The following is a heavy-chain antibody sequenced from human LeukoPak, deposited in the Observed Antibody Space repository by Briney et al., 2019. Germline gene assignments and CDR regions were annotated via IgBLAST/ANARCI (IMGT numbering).Heavy chain of an antibody. J-gene: IGHJ6*02. D-gene: IGHD3-3*01. CDR2: IKQDGSEK. V-gene: IGHV3-7*03. CDR3: ARSDPPYDFWSGYWDSYYYYGKDV. CDR1: GFTFSSYW. Sequence: GGSLRLSCAASGFTFSSYWMSWVRQAPGKGLEWVANIKQDGSEKYYVDSVKGRFTISRDNAKNSLYLQMNSLRAEDTAVYYCARSDPPYDFWSGYWDSYYYYGKDVLGQGTTVTVSS.